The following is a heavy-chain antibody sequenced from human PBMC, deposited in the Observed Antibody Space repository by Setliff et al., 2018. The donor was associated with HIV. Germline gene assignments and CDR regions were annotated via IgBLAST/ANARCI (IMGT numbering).Heavy chain of an antibody. CDR2: INPSSGSTT. V-gene: IGHV1-46*01. CDR1: GYTFTSYY. D-gene: IGHD6-6*01. J-gene: IGHJ1*01. CDR3: ARDPAPSSSASYFQH. Sequence: GASVKVSCKASGYTFTSYYMHWVRQAPGQGLEWMGIINPSSGSTTNYARKFQGRVTITTDESTGTAYMELSSLRSEDTAVYYCARDPAPSSSASYFQHWGQGTPVTVSS.